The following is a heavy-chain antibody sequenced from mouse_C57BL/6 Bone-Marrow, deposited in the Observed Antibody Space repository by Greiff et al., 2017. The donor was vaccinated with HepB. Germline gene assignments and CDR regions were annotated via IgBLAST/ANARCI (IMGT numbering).Heavy chain of an antibody. CDR1: GFTFSSYG. J-gene: IGHJ4*01. CDR2: ISSGGSYT. Sequence: EVMLVESGGDLVKPGGSLKLSCAASGFTFSSYGMSWVRQTPDKRLEWVATISSGGSYTYYPDNVKGRFTISRDNAKNNLYLQMSSLKSEDTAMYYCASYYYAMDYWGQGTSVTVSS. V-gene: IGHV5-6*01. CDR3: ASYYYAMDY.